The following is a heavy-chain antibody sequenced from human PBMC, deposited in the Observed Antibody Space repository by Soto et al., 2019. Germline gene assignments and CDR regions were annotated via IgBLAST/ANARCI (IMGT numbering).Heavy chain of an antibody. V-gene: IGHV3-30-3*01. D-gene: IGHD6-13*01. CDR2: ISYDGSNK. Sequence: SLRLSCAASGFTFSSYAMHWVRQAPGKGLEWVAVISYDGSNKYYADSVKGRFTISRDNSKNTLYLQMNSLRAEDTAVHYCARDQAAAGTLLSFYYYYGMDVWGQGTTVTVSS. CDR1: GFTFSSYA. CDR3: ARDQAAAGTLLSFYYYYGMDV. J-gene: IGHJ6*02.